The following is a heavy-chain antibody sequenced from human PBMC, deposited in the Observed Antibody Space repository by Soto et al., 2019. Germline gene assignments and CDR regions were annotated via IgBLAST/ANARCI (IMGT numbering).Heavy chain of an antibody. CDR2: IVVGSGNT. CDR1: GFTFTSSA. J-gene: IGHJ4*02. V-gene: IGHV1-58*01. CDR3: AADSSGWYISDY. D-gene: IGHD6-19*01. Sequence: GASVKVSCKASGFTFTSSAVQWVRQARGQRLEWIGWIVVGSGNTNYAQKFQERVTITRDMSTSTAYMELSSLRSEDTAVYYCAADSSGWYISDYWGQGTLVTVSS.